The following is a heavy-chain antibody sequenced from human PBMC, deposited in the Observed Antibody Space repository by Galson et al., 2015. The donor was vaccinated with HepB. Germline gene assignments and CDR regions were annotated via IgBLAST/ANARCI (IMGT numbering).Heavy chain of an antibody. CDR1: GYTFTDLG. CDR3: VRRHDYGGKGIGY. CDR2: INTNTGDP. V-gene: IGHV7-4-1*02. Sequence: SVKVSCKASGYTFTDLGMNWVRQAPGQGLEWMGWINTNTGDPTYAQDFTGRFVFSLDTSVSTAYLQISSLKAEDTAVYYCVRRHDYGGKGIGYWGQGTLVTVSS. D-gene: IGHD4-23*01. J-gene: IGHJ4*02.